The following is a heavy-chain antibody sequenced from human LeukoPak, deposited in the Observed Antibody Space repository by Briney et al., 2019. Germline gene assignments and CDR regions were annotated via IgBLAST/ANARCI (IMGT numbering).Heavy chain of an antibody. CDR3: ARGSFKYSGYDLDY. Sequence: ASVKVSCTASGYTFTSYGISWVRQAPGQGLEWMGWISAYNGNTNYAQKLQGGVTMTTDTSTSTAYMELRSLRSDDTAVYYCARGSFKYSGYDLDYWGQGTLVTVSS. D-gene: IGHD5-12*01. CDR1: GYTFTSYG. V-gene: IGHV1-18*01. J-gene: IGHJ4*02. CDR2: ISAYNGNT.